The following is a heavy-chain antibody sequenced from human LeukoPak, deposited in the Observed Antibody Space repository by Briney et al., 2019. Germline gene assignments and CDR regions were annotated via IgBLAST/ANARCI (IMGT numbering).Heavy chain of an antibody. Sequence: SETLSLTCGVSGGSISSYYWSWIRQPPGKGLEWIGYIYYSGSTNYNPSLKSRVTISVDTSKNQFSLKLSSVTAADTAVYYCARHGGIGPVDYWGQGTLVAVSS. CDR2: IYYSGST. CDR3: ARHGGIGPVDY. V-gene: IGHV4-59*08. J-gene: IGHJ4*02. D-gene: IGHD3-16*01. CDR1: GGSISSYY.